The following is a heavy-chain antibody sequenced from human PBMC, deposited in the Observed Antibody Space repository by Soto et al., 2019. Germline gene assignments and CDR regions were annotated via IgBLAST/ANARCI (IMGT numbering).Heavy chain of an antibody. D-gene: IGHD1-1*01. J-gene: IGHJ4*02. CDR2: IYYSGST. Sequence: SETLSLTCTVSGGSIGSYYWNWIRQPPWKGLEWIGYIYYSGSTNYNPSLKSRVTISVDTSKNQFSLKLSSVTAADTAVYYCAIRSTTGPPISTDYSGLRILGTLSS. V-gene: IGHV4-59*01. CDR1: GGSIGSYY. CDR3: AIRSTTGPPISTDY.